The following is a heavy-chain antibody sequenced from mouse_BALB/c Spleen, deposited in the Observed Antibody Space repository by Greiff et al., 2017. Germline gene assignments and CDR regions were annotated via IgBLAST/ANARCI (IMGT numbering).Heavy chain of an antibody. CDR1: GFTFNTYA. Sequence: EVQLVESGGGLVQPKGSLKLSCAASGFTFNTYAMNWVRQAPGKGLEWVARIRSKSNNYATYYADSVKDRFTISRDDSQSMLYLQMNNLKTEDTAMYYCVYGYGFAYWGQGTLVTVSA. CDR3: VYGYGFAY. J-gene: IGHJ3*01. D-gene: IGHD2-2*01. V-gene: IGHV10-1*02. CDR2: IRSKSNNYAT.